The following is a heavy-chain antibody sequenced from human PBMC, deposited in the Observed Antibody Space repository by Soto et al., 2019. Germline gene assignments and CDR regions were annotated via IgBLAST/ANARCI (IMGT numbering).Heavy chain of an antibody. CDR3: ARAGNAVTMVRAYFQH. CDR2: ISGSGGST. D-gene: IGHD3-10*01. CDR1: GFTFSSYA. Sequence: EVQLLESGGGLVQPGGSLRLSCAASGFTFSSYAMSWVRQAPGKGLEWVSAISGSGGSTYYADSVKGRSTISRDNSKNTVSLQMHSLRAEDTAVNYCARAGNAVTMVRAYFQHWGQGTLFTVSA. J-gene: IGHJ1*01. V-gene: IGHV3-23*01.